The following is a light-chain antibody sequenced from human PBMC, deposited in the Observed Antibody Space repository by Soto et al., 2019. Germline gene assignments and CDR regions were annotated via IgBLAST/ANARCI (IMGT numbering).Light chain of an antibody. CDR3: QHYNNWPLT. CDR1: QSVSTK. J-gene: IGKJ4*01. V-gene: IGKV3-15*01. CDR2: GAS. Sequence: EIVMSQSPATLSVSPGERATLSCRASQSVSTKLAWYKQKPGQAHRLLIYGASTRATGIPARFSGSGSGTEFTLTISSLQSEDFAVYYCQHYNNWPLTFGGGTKVDIK.